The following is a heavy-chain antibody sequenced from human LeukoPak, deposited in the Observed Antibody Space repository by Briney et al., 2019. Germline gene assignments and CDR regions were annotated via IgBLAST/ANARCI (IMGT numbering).Heavy chain of an antibody. CDR2: ISSSSTI. Sequence: PGGSLRLSCAASGFTFSSYSMNWVRQAPGKGLEWVSYISSSSTIYYADSVKGRFTISRDNAKNSLYLQMNSLRAEDTAVYYCARDVDSSGYLDYWGQGTLVTVSS. CDR3: ARDVDSSGYLDY. CDR1: GFTFSSYS. J-gene: IGHJ4*02. D-gene: IGHD3-22*01. V-gene: IGHV3-48*01.